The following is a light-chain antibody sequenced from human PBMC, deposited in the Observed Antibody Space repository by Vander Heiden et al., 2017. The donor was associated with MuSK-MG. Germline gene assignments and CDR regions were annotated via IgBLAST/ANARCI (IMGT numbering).Light chain of an antibody. CDR3: RQALQTPRT. CDR1: QSLLHSNGYNY. CDR2: LGS. V-gene: IGKV2-28*01. J-gene: IGKJ2*01. Sequence: IVMTQSPLPLPVTPGEPASISCRSSQSLLHSNGYNYLDWYLQKPGQSPQLLIYLGSNRASGVPDRFSGSGSGTDFTLKISRVEAEDVGVYYCRQALQTPRTFGQGTKLEIK.